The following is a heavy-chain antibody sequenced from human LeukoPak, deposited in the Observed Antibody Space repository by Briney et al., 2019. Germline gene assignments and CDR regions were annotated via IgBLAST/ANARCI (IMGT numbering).Heavy chain of an antibody. V-gene: IGHV4-39*01. CDR3: ARLTIRSVNSNY. CDR2: IYYSGST. J-gene: IGHJ4*02. Sequence: SETLSLTCTVSGVSISSSSYYWGWIRQPPGKGREWIGSIYYSGSTYYNPSLKSRVTISVDTSKNQFPLKLSSVTAADTAVYYCARLTIRSVNSNYWGQGTLVTVSS. D-gene: IGHD5/OR15-5a*01. CDR1: GVSISSSSYY.